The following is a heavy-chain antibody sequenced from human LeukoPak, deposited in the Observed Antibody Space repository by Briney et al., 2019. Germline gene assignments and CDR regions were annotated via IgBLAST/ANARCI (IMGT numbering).Heavy chain of an antibody. V-gene: IGHV1-2*02. J-gene: IGHJ4*02. CDR3: ARDPPRGVAAAGRGTPDY. CDR2: INPNSGGT. Sequence: ASVKVSCKASGYTFTGYYMHWVRQAPGQGLEWMGWINPNSGGTNYAQKFQGRDTMTRDTSISTAYMELSRLRSDDTAVYYCARDPPRGVAAAGRGTPDYWGQGTLVTVSS. D-gene: IGHD6-13*01. CDR1: GYTFTGYY.